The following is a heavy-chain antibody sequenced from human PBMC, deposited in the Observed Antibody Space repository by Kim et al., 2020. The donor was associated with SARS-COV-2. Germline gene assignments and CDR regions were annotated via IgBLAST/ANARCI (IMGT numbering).Heavy chain of an antibody. CDR1: GFTFSSYS. D-gene: IGHD4-17*01. CDR2: ISSSSSYI. J-gene: IGHJ2*01. Sequence: GGSLRLSCAASGFTFSSYSMNWVRQAPGKGLEWVSSISSSSSYIYYADSVKGRFTISRDNAKNSLYLQMNSLRAEDTAVYYCAREAMTTVVMRYFDLWGRGTLVTVSS. CDR3: AREAMTTVVMRYFDL. V-gene: IGHV3-21*01.